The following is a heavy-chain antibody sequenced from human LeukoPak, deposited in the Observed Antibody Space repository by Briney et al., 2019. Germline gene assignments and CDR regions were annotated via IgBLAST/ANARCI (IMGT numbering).Heavy chain of an antibody. CDR3: AREGYGSGSYSAFDI. CDR2: IKQDGSEK. V-gene: IGHV3-7*04. J-gene: IGHJ3*02. Sequence: GGSLRLSCAASRFTFSRYWMSWVRQAPGKGLEWVANIKQDGSEKYYVDPVKGRVTISRDNAKNSLYLQMNSLRAEDTAVYYCAREGYGSGSYSAFDIWGQGTMVTVSS. D-gene: IGHD3-10*01. CDR1: RFTFSRYW.